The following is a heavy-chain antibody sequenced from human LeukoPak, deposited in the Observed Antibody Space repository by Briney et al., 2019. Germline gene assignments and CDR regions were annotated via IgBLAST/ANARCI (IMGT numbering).Heavy chain of an antibody. Sequence: GGSLRLSCAASGFVFSNSWMGWVRLAPGKGLEWVANIKEDGSETYYVDSVKGRFTISRDNAKNSLDLQMNSLRDEDTAVYYCARRKEVQTTFDYWGRGTLVTVSS. J-gene: IGHJ4*02. CDR3: ARRKEVQTTFDY. V-gene: IGHV3-7*01. D-gene: IGHD4/OR15-4a*01. CDR2: IKEDGSET. CDR1: GFVFSNSW.